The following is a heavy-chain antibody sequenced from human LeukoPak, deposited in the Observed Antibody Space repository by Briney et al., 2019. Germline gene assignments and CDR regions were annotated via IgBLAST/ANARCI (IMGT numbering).Heavy chain of an antibody. Sequence: SETLSLTCTVSGGSISSYYWSWIRQPPGKGLEWIGYIYYSGSTNYNPSLKSRVTISVDTSKNQFSLKLSSVTAADTAVYYCAWEGVHYDILAGYYPANWFDPWGQGTLVTVSS. CDR2: IYYSGST. CDR3: AWEGVHYDILAGYYPANWFDP. V-gene: IGHV4-59*01. J-gene: IGHJ5*02. CDR1: GGSISSYY. D-gene: IGHD3-9*01.